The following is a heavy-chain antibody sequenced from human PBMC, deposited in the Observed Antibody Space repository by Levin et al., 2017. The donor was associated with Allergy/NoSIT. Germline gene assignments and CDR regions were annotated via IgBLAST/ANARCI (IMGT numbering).Heavy chain of an antibody. D-gene: IGHD3-10*01. CDR1: GFTVRDNY. Sequence: GGSLRLSCAASGFTVRDNYMSWVRQAPGKGLEWVSVIYSGDNTEYADSVKGRFTISSDNSENTLYLQMNTLRAEDTAIYYCVRDRISMVRGVLRNYFDYWGQGVLVTVSS. CDR2: IYSGDNT. J-gene: IGHJ4*02. CDR3: VRDRISMVRGVLRNYFDY. V-gene: IGHV3-66*01.